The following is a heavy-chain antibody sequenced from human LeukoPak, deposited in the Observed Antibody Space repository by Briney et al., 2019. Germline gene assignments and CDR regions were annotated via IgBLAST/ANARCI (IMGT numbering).Heavy chain of an antibody. V-gene: IGHV1-8*01. J-gene: IGHJ4*02. CDR3: LISASDHYYFDY. D-gene: IGHD6-13*01. CDR1: GYSFTSYD. Sequence: ASVKVSCTASGYSFTSYDINWVRQATGQGLEWMGWMNPNSGNTGYAQKFQGRVTMARSTSISTAYMELISLRSDDTAVYYCLISASDHYYFDYWGQGTLVTVSS. CDR2: MNPNSGNT.